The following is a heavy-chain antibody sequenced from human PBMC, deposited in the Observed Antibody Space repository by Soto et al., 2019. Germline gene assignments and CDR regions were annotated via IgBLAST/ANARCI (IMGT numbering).Heavy chain of an antibody. V-gene: IGHV3-74*01. J-gene: IGHJ5*02. CDR2: INSDGSKT. CDR3: ATVATNSYNWLDP. Sequence: WGSLRLSCAASGFIFSTFLMHWVRQAPGKGLEWVSRINSDGSKTTYADSVKGRFTISRDNAKNTVYLQMNSLRAEDTAVYYCATVATNSYNWLDPWGQGTLVTVS. D-gene: IGHD5-12*01. CDR1: GFIFSTFL.